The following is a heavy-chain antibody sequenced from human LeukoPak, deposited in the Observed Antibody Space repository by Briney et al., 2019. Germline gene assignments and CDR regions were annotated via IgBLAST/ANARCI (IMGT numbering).Heavy chain of an antibody. CDR2: ISSSSSYI. Sequence: GGSLRLSCAASGFTFSSYSMNWVRQAPGKGLEWVSSISSSSSYIYYADSVKGRFTISRDNAKNSLYLQMNSLRAEDTAVYYCARPLAIFGVGNWFDPWGQGTLVTVSS. V-gene: IGHV3-21*01. CDR1: GFTFSSYS. CDR3: ARPLAIFGVGNWFDP. D-gene: IGHD3-3*01. J-gene: IGHJ5*02.